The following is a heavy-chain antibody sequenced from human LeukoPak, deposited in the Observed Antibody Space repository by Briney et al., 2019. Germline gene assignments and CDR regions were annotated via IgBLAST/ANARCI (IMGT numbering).Heavy chain of an antibody. Sequence: SETLSLTCTVSGGSIRSSTYYWVWIRQPPGKGLEWIGSIHHSGSTYYNPSLKSRVTISADTAKNQFSLKLTSVTAADTAVYYCARLRSIAVRYYYMDVWGKGTTVTVSS. CDR1: GGSIRSSTYY. V-gene: IGHV4-39*07. D-gene: IGHD6-6*01. CDR2: IHHSGST. J-gene: IGHJ6*03. CDR3: ARLRSIAVRYYYMDV.